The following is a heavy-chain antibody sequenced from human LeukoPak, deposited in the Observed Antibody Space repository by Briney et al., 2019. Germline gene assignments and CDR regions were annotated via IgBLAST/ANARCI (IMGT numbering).Heavy chain of an antibody. V-gene: IGHV1-69*13. J-gene: IGHJ3*02. CDR3: ATEIVVVIGDAFDI. Sequence: SVTVSCKASGNTFSSYIITWVRQAPGQGLEWMGGIVPIFGTANYAQKFQGRVTITADESTSTAYMELSSLRSEDTAVYYCATEIVVVIGDAFDIWGQGTMVTVSS. D-gene: IGHD3-22*01. CDR1: GNTFSSYI. CDR2: IVPIFGTA.